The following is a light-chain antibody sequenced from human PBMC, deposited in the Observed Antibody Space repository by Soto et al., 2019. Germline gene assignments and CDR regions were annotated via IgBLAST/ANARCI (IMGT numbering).Light chain of an antibody. CDR2: DTS. V-gene: IGKV3-11*01. Sequence: EIVLTQSPGTLSLSPGGRATLSCRASQSVHTFLDWYQQKPGQSPRLLIYDTSNRATGIPARFSASGSGTDFTLSISSLEPEDFAVYYCQQRFKWPLTFGGGTRVEIK. CDR1: QSVHTF. CDR3: QQRFKWPLT. J-gene: IGKJ4*01.